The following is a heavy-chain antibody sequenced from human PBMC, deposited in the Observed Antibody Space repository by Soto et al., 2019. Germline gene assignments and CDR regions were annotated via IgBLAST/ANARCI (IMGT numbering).Heavy chain of an antibody. CDR1: GYSFTSYW. V-gene: IGHV5-10-1*03. Sequence: EVQLVQSGAEVKKPGESLRISCKGSGYSFTSYWISWVRQMPGKGLEWMGRIDPSDSYTNYSPSFQGHVTISADKSISTAYLQWSSLKASDTAMYYCARHGLSYYDSSGYYIGYWGQGTLVTVSS. J-gene: IGHJ4*02. CDR2: IDPSDSYT. D-gene: IGHD3-22*01. CDR3: ARHGLSYYDSSGYYIGY.